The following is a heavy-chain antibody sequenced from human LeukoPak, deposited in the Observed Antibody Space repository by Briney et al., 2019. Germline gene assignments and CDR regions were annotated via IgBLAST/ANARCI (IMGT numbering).Heavy chain of an antibody. J-gene: IGHJ5*02. CDR1: GGSISSGDHW. CDR2: IYYSGSA. CDR3: ARRWGSGSHSDWFDP. Sequence: SQTLSLTCTVSGGSISSGDHWWGWIRQPPGKDLEWIGYIYYSGSASYNPSLKSRVTISVDTSKYQFSLKLTSVTAADTAVYYCARRWGSGSHSDWFDPWGQGTLVTVSS. D-gene: IGHD3-10*01. V-gene: IGHV4-30-4*01.